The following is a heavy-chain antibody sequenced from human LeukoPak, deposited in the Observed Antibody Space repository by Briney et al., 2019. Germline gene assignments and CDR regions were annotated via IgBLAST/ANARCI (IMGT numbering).Heavy chain of an antibody. D-gene: IGHD6-13*01. CDR2: IYTSGST. J-gene: IGHJ4*02. CDR1: GGSISSYY. V-gene: IGHV4-4*07. CDR3: ARSTAAGEFFDY. Sequence: SETLSLTCTVSGGSISSYYWSWLRQPAGKGLEWIGHIYTSGSTNYNPSLKSRVTMSVDTSKNQFPLKLSSVTAADTAVYYCARSTAAGEFFDYWGQGTLVTVSS.